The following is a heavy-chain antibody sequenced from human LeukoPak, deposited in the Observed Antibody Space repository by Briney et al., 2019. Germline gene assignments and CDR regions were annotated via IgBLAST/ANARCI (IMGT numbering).Heavy chain of an antibody. CDR3: ARDQRGYDYVWGSYRPYY. J-gene: IGHJ4*02. Sequence: GGSLRLSCAASGFTFSSYAMHWVRQAPGKGLEWVAVISYDGSNKYYADSVKGRFTISRDNSKNTLYLQMNSLRAEDTAVYYCARDQRGYDYVWGSYRPYYWGQGTLVTVSS. CDR2: ISYDGSNK. D-gene: IGHD3-16*02. V-gene: IGHV3-30*04. CDR1: GFTFSSYA.